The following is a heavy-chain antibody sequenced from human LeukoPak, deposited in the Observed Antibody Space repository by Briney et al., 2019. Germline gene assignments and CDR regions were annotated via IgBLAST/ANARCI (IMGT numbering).Heavy chain of an antibody. V-gene: IGHV3-66*01. CDR1: GFTVSTNY. CDR3: AKARIVVVPPADALDV. J-gene: IGHJ3*01. D-gene: IGHD3-22*01. CDR2: IYSGGST. Sequence: GGSPRLSCGASGFTVSTNYMSWVRQAPGKGLEWVSIIYSGGSTYYADSVKGRFTISRDHSKNTLYLQMNSLRAEDTAVYYCAKARIVVVPPADALDVWGQGTMVTVSS.